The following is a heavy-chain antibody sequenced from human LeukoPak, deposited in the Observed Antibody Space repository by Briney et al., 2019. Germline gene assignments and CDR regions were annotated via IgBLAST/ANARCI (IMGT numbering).Heavy chain of an antibody. J-gene: IGHJ6*03. D-gene: IGHD5-12*01. CDR2: INPNSGGT. CDR3: ATAWPNYYYMDV. V-gene: IGHV1-2*02. CDR1: GYTFTGYY. Sequence: ASVKVSCKASGYTFTGYYMHWVRQAPGQGLEWMGWINPNSGGTNYAQKFQGRVTMTRDTSISTAYMELSRLRSDDTAVYYCATAWPNYYYMDVWGKGTTVTVSS.